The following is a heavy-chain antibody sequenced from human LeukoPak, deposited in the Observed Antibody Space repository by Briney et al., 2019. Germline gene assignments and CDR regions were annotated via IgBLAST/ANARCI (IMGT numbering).Heavy chain of an antibody. J-gene: IGHJ3*02. V-gene: IGHV4-61*02. CDR1: GGSISSGSYY. Sequence: PSETLSLTCTVSGGSISSGSYYWSWIRQPAGKGLEWIGRIYTSGSTNYNPSLKSRVTISVDTSKNQFSLKLSSVTAADTAVYYCARTHYDILTGYYDAFDIWGQGTMVTVSS. D-gene: IGHD3-9*01. CDR2: IYTSGST. CDR3: ARTHYDILTGYYDAFDI.